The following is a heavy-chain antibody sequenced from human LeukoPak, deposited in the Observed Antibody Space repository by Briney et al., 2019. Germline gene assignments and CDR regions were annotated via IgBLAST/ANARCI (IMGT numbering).Heavy chain of an antibody. CDR1: GFTFSNAW. J-gene: IGHJ4*02. CDR2: ISSGSSAI. V-gene: IGHV3-21*01. CDR3: ARGHTAVTRHFDF. Sequence: MSGGSLRLSCAASGFTFSNAWMTWVRRAPGKGLEWVSIISSGSSAIFSADALKGRFTISRDDAKNLLYLDMNSLRAEDTAVYYCARGHTAVTRHFDFWGQGTLVTVSS. D-gene: IGHD4-17*01.